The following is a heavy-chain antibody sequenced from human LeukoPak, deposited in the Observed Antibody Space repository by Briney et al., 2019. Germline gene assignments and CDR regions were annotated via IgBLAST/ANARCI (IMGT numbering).Heavy chain of an antibody. V-gene: IGHV3-21*04. CDR1: GFTFSSYS. J-gene: IGHJ4*02. CDR2: ISSSSSYI. D-gene: IGHD4-11*01. CDR3: ARRNNYCGDY. Sequence: GGSLRLSCAASGFTFSSYSMNWVRQAPGKGLEWVSSISSSSSYIYYADSVKGRFTISRDNSKNTLYLQMNSLRAEDTAVYYCARRNNYCGDYWGQGTLVTVSS.